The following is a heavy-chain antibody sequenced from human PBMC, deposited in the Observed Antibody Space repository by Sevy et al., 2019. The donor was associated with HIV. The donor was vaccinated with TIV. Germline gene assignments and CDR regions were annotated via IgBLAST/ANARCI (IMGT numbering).Heavy chain of an antibody. D-gene: IGHD6-13*01. CDR3: ASDRVAAAGIGAFDI. CDR1: GFTFTSSA. V-gene: IGHV1-58*01. CDR2: IVVGSGNT. J-gene: IGHJ3*02. Sequence: VKVSCKASGFTFTSSAVQWVRQARRQRLERRGWIVVGSGNTNYAQKFQERVTITRDMSTSTAYMELSSLRSEDTAVYYCASDRVAAAGIGAFDIWGQGTMVTVSS.